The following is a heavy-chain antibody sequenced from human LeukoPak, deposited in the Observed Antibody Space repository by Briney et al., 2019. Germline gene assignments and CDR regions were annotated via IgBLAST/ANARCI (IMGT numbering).Heavy chain of an antibody. D-gene: IGHD6-19*01. CDR2: IYYSGST. CDR3: AKYTSGWNWFDP. Sequence: SETLSLTCSVSGGSTSSYYWSWIRQPPGKGLEWIGDIYYSGSTNYNPSLKSRVTISVDTSKNQLSLTLTSVTAADTAVYYCAKYTSGWNWFDPWGRGTLVTVSS. J-gene: IGHJ5*02. V-gene: IGHV4-59*01. CDR1: GGSTSSYY.